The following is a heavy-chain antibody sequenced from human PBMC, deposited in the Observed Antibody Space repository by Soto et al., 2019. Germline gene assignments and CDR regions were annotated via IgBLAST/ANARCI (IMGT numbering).Heavy chain of an antibody. J-gene: IGHJ4*02. CDR1: GFSVSDSS. V-gene: IGHV3-66*01. Sequence: GGSLRLSCEVSGFSVSDSSMSWVRQAPGKGLEWVSVFYSGGSTDYADSVKGRVTISRDNSKNTLYLQMNSLRAEDTAVYYCATSEPHKGINYYGSGSYLDYWGQGTLVTVSS. CDR2: FYSGGST. CDR3: ATSEPHKGINYYGSGSYLDY. D-gene: IGHD3-10*01.